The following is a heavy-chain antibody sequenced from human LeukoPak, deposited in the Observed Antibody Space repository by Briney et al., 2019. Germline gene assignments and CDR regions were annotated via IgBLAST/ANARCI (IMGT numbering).Heavy chain of an antibody. J-gene: IGHJ5*02. CDR1: GYTFTTYA. D-gene: IGHD6-19*01. CDR2: INTNTGNP. CDR3: ARYTSGYYRWFDP. V-gene: IGHV7-4-1*02. Sequence: PSVKVSCKASGYTFTTYAMNWVRQAPGQGLEWMGWINTNTGNPTYAQGFTGRFVFSLDTSVSTAYLQISSLRAEDTAVYYCARYTSGYYRWFDPWGQGTLVTVSS.